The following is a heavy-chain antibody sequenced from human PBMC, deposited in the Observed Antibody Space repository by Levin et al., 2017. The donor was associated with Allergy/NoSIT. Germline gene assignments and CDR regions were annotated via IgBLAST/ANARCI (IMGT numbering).Heavy chain of an antibody. Sequence: ASVKVSCQASGYILTDYFLHWVRQAPGQGLEWMGWINPKNGGTNYAQKFQARVTMTRDTTVRSVYMQLRRLTTDDTAVYYCARGEPYYYETSGDAFDLWGQGTMVTVSS. V-gene: IGHV1-2*02. CDR2: INPKNGGT. CDR3: ARGEPYYYETSGDAFDL. J-gene: IGHJ3*01. CDR1: GYILTDYF. D-gene: IGHD3-22*01.